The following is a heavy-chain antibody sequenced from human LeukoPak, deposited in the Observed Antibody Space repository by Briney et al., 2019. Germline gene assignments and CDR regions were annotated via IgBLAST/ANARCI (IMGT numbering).Heavy chain of an antibody. V-gene: IGHV3-11*01. J-gene: IGHJ4*02. CDR3: ARARGAGPGAHFDY. CDR1: GGSISSSSYY. Sequence: LSLTCTVSGGSISSSSYYWGWIRQPPGKGLEWVSYISRVGSSTVYADSVKGRFTISRDNAKSSLFLQMNSLRAEDTAVYYCARARGAGPGAHFDYWGQGTPVIVSS. D-gene: IGHD3-10*01. CDR2: ISRVGSST.